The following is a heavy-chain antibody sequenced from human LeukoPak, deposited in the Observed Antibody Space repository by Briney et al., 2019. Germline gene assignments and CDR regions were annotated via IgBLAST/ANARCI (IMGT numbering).Heavy chain of an antibody. CDR3: ARADRSKYYWYFDL. CDR1: GGSISTYY. CDR2: VSSNEGT. J-gene: IGHJ2*01. V-gene: IGHV4-59*01. D-gene: IGHD2-15*01. Sequence: SETLSLTCTVSGGSISTYYWGWIRQPPGEGLEWIGYVSSNEGTNYNPSLKSRVTILVDTSKNQFSLKLSSVTAADTAVYYCARADRSKYYWYFDLWGRGTLVTVSS.